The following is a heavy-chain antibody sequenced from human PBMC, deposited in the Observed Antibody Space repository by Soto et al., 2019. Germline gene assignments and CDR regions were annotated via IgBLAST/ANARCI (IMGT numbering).Heavy chain of an antibody. D-gene: IGHD1-26*01. CDR1: GFTFSSYA. J-gene: IGHJ3*02. Sequence: GGSLRLSCAASGFTFSSYAMSWVRQAPGKGPEWVSAISGSGGSTYYADSVKGRFTISRDNSKNTLYLQMNSLRAEDTAVYYCAKDGTPLLFAFDIWGQGTMVTVSS. V-gene: IGHV3-23*01. CDR3: AKDGTPLLFAFDI. CDR2: ISGSGGST.